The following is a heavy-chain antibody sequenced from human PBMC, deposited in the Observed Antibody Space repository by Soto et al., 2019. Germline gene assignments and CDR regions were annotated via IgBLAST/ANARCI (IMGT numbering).Heavy chain of an antibody. D-gene: IGHD1-26*01. CDR1: EIIFSGYG. CDR3: AREGVGGKVFFGYLDY. V-gene: IGHV3-33*01. J-gene: IGHJ4*02. Sequence: QVQLVESGGGVVQPGRSLRLSCAVSEIIFSGYGMHWVRQAPGKGLEWVAVIRFDGSNIHYADSVKGRVTISRDNSKRTLYLQMDTLRAGGTAVYYCAREGVGGKVFFGYLDYWGQGALVTVSS. CDR2: IRFDGSNI.